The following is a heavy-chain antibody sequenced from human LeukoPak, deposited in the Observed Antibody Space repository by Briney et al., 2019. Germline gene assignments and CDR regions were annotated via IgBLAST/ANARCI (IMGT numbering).Heavy chain of an antibody. J-gene: IGHJ4*02. CDR1: GYTLTELS. Sequence: ASVKVSCKVSGYTLTELSMHWVRQAPGKGLEWMGGFDPEDGETIYAQKFQGRVTMTRDTSTSTVYMELSSLRSEDTAVYYCAIWGIVGATHDYWGQGTLVTVSS. CDR2: FDPEDGET. CDR3: AIWGIVGATHDY. D-gene: IGHD1-26*01. V-gene: IGHV1-24*01.